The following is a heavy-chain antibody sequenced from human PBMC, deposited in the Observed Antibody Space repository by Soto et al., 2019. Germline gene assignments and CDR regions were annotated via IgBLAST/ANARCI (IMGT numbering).Heavy chain of an antibody. CDR2: IIPIFGTA. J-gene: IGHJ4*02. V-gene: IGHV1-69*01. CDR3: ARDYNESPLTVYED. Sequence: QVQLVQSGAEVKKPGSSVKVSCKASGGTFSSYAISWVRQAPGQGLEWMGGIIPIFGTANYAQKFRGRVTITADEYTSTAYMELSRLRSEDTAVYYCARDYNESPLTVYEDWGQGTLVTVSS. CDR1: GGTFSSYA. D-gene: IGHD1-1*01.